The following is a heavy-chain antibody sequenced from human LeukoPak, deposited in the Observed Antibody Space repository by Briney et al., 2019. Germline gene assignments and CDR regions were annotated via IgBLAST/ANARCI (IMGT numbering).Heavy chain of an antibody. J-gene: IGHJ4*02. D-gene: IGHD5-24*01. CDR3: ARPLRRDDLFDY. Sequence: GASVKVSCTSSGYTFTSFGVTWVRQAPGQGLEWMGWITTYHVNTKYAQKFHGRVTMTTDTSTSTVYMELTSLRSEDTAVYYCARPLRRDDLFDYWGQGTLVTVSS. CDR2: ITTYHVNT. V-gene: IGHV1-18*01. CDR1: GYTFTSFG.